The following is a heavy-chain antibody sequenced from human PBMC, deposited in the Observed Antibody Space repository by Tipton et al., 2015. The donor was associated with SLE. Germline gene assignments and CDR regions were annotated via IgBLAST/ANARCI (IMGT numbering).Heavy chain of an antibody. Sequence: QSGPEVKKSGASVKVSCKASGYNFNAYYIHWVGQAPGHGLEWMGQMNPNSGGTHYAQSFQGRVTMTGDTSVSTAYMELSGLRSDDTAVYSCARVGSGWFHFDYWGQGALVTVSS. J-gene: IGHJ4*02. V-gene: IGHV1-2*06. CDR3: ARVGSGWFHFDY. CDR2: MNPNSGGT. D-gene: IGHD6-19*01. CDR1: GYNFNAYY.